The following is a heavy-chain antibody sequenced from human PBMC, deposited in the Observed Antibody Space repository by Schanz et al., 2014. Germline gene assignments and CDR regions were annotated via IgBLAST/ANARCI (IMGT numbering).Heavy chain of an antibody. Sequence: QVHLVQSGAEVKKPGSSVKVSCKASGGTFSSDTFSWVRQAPGQGLEWMGRIVPIAGITNYAQRFQGRVTITADTSTSTAYMDLRSLRSDDTAVYYCARAFGGYDPAGALDYWGQGTLVTVSS. CDR2: IVPIAGIT. CDR3: ARAFGGYDPAGALDY. V-gene: IGHV1-69*02. CDR1: GGTFSSDT. J-gene: IGHJ4*02. D-gene: IGHD5-12*01.